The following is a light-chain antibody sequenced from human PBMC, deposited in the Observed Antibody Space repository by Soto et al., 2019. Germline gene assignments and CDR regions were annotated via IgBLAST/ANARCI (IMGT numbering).Light chain of an antibody. Sequence: EIVLTQSPATLSLSPGERATLSCRASQTVSSFLAWYQQKPGQAPRLLIYRASNRATGIPARFSGSGSGTDFTLTTSSLESEDFVFYYCHQSSDWPNTLGQGTRLEIK. CDR3: HQSSDWPNT. CDR2: RAS. CDR1: QTVSSF. V-gene: IGKV3-11*01. J-gene: IGKJ5*01.